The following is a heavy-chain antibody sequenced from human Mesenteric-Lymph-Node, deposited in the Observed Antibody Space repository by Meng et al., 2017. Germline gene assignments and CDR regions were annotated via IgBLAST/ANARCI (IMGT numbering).Heavy chain of an antibody. CDR3: ARGRIGYGDYDRDAFDI. V-gene: IGHV1-2*06. CDR2: INLNSGGT. CDR1: GYTFTGYY. Sequence: ASVKVSCKASGYTFTGYYMHWVRQAPGQGLEWMGRINLNSGGTNYAQKFQGRVTMTRDTSISTAYMELSRLRSDDTAVYYCARGRIGYGDYDRDAFDIWGQGTMVTVSS. D-gene: IGHD4-17*01. J-gene: IGHJ3*02.